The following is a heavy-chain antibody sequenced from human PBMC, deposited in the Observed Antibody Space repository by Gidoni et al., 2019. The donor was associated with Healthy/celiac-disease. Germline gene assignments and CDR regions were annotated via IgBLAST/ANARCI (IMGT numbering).Heavy chain of an antibody. Sequence: EVQLVESGGGLVQPGGSLRLSCAASGFPFSSYWRSWVRQAPGKGLEWVANIKQDGSEKYYVDSVKGRFTISRDNAKNSLYLQMNSLRAEDTAVYYCASLRSTMVRAYYYYGMDVWGQGTTVTVSS. V-gene: IGHV3-7*01. J-gene: IGHJ6*02. CDR3: ASLRSTMVRAYYYYGMDV. CDR2: IKQDGSEK. D-gene: IGHD3-10*01. CDR1: GFPFSSYW.